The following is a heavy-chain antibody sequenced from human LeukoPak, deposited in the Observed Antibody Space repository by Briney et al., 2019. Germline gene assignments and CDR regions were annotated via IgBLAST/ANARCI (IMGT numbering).Heavy chain of an antibody. CDR1: GGSISSSSYY. V-gene: IGHV4-39*07. CDR2: IYYSGST. CDR3: ARDAIYCSGGSCYSGAFDI. J-gene: IGHJ3*02. D-gene: IGHD2-15*01. Sequence: PSETLSLTCTVSGGSISSSSYYWGWIRQPPGKGLEWIGSIYYSGSTYYNPSLKSRVTISVDTPKNQFSLKLSSVTAADTAVYYCARDAIYCSGGSCYSGAFDIWGQGTMVTVSS.